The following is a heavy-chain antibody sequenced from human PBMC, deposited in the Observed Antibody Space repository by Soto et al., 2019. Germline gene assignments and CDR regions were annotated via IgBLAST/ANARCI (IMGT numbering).Heavy chain of an antibody. D-gene: IGHD6-6*01. J-gene: IGHJ4*02. Sequence: PSETLSLTFAVYGGSFSGYYWSWIRQPPGKGLEWIGEINHSGSTNYNPSLKSRVTISVDTSKNQFSLKLSSVTAADTAVYYRARGRRSSIAARVRHEYWGRGTLGTVSS. CDR2: INHSGST. V-gene: IGHV4-34*01. CDR1: GGSFSGYY. CDR3: ARGRRSSIAARVRHEY.